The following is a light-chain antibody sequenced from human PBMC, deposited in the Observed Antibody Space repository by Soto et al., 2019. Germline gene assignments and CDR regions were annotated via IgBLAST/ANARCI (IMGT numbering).Light chain of an antibody. CDR1: QSLSNSF. CDR2: DTS. CDR3: QQYGTSEII. V-gene: IGKV3-20*01. Sequence: EDVFTQSPGTLSLSPGDRATPSCRASQSLSNSFIAWYQQKPGQAPRLLIYDTSSRATGIPDRFSGSGSGTDFTLTISRLEPEDFAVYFCQQYGTSEIIFGQGKRLEIK. J-gene: IGKJ5*01.